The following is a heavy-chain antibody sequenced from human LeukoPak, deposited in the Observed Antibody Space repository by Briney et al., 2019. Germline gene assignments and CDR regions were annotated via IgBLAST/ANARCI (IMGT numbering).Heavy chain of an antibody. CDR2: INHSGST. CDR1: GGSFSGYY. J-gene: IGHJ5*02. Sequence: KSSETLSLTCAVYGGSFSGYYWSWIRQPPGKGLEWIGEINHSGSTNYNQSLKSRVTISVDTSKNQFSLKLSSVTAADTAVYYCARWSGGATRRGNWFDPWGQGTLVTVSS. CDR3: ARWSGGATRRGNWFDP. D-gene: IGHD1-26*01. V-gene: IGHV4-34*01.